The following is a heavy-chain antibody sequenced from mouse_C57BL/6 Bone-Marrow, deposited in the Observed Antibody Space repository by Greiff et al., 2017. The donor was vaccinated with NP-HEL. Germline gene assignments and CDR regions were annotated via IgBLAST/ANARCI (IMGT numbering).Heavy chain of an antibody. V-gene: IGHV1-66*01. J-gene: IGHJ2*01. Sequence: VQLQQSGPELVKPGASVKISCKASGYSFTSYYIHWVKQRPGQGLEWIGWIYPGSGNTQYNEKFKGKATLTAATSSSTAYMQLRSLTSEDSAVYYCAREERGYYFGYRGQDTTLTVSS. CDR1: GYSFTSYY. CDR2: IYPGSGNT. CDR3: AREERGYYFGY.